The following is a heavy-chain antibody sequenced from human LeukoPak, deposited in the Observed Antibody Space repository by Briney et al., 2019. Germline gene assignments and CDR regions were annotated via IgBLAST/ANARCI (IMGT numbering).Heavy chain of an antibody. CDR2: IYYSVST. D-gene: IGHD3-22*01. CDR1: GGSISSYY. V-gene: IGHV4-59*01. J-gene: IGHJ3*02. CDR3: AREYECSGYDAFDI. Sequence: SETLSLTCTVSGGSISSYYWSWIRQPPGNGLEWIGYIYYSVSTNYNPSLKRRVTISVDTSKNQFSLKLSSVTATATPVYYGAREYECSGYDAFDIWGQGTMVTVSS.